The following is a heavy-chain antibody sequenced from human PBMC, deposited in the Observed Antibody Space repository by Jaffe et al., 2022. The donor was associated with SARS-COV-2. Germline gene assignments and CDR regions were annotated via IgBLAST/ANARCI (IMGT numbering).Heavy chain of an antibody. D-gene: IGHD1-26*01. J-gene: IGHJ5*02. Sequence: QVQLQESGPGLVKPSETLSLTCTVSGGSISSDYWSWIRQPPGKGLEWIGYIYYSGSTNYNPSLKSRVTISLDTSKNQLSLKLSSVTAADTAVYYCARGGTGGSFNNWFGPWGQGTLVTVSS. CDR2: IYYSGST. CDR1: GGSISSDY. V-gene: IGHV4-59*01. CDR3: ARGGTGGSFNNWFGP.